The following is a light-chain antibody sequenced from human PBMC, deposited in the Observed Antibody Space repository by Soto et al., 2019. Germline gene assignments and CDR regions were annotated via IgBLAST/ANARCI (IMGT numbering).Light chain of an antibody. CDR3: QQYNSWPLT. CDR2: GAS. J-gene: IGKJ4*01. V-gene: IGKV3-15*01. CDR1: QSVSSN. Sequence: EIVMTQSPVTLSVSPGERATLSCRASQSVSSNLAWYQQKPGKAPRLLIYGASTRDTGIPARFSGSGSGTEFTLTISGLQSEDFAVYYCQQYNSWPLTFGGGTKVEIK.